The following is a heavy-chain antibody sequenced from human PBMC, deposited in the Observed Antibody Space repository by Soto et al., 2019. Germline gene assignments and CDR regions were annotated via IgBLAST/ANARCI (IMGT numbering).Heavy chain of an antibody. CDR3: ARLSSRAIAVAGTFDY. CDR1: GYSFTSYW. CDR2: IYPGDSDT. J-gene: IGHJ4*02. Sequence: PGESLKISCKGSGYSFTSYWIGWVRQMPGKGLEWMGIIYPGDSDTRYSPPFQGQVTISADKSISTAYLQWSSLKASDTAMYYCARLSSRAIAVAGTFDYWGQGTLVTVSS. D-gene: IGHD6-19*01. V-gene: IGHV5-51*01.